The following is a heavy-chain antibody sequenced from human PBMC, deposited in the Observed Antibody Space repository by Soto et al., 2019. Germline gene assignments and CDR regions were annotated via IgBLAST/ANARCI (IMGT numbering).Heavy chain of an antibody. CDR3: ARGNDFWSGYYYFDY. Sequence: NPSETLSLTCTVSGGSVSSGSYYWSWIRQPPGKGLEWIGYIYYSGSTNYNPSLKSRVTISVDTSKNQFSLKLSSVTAADTAVYYCARGNDFWSGYYYFDYRGQGTLVTVSS. J-gene: IGHJ4*02. CDR2: IYYSGST. D-gene: IGHD3-3*01. V-gene: IGHV4-61*01. CDR1: GGSVSSGSYY.